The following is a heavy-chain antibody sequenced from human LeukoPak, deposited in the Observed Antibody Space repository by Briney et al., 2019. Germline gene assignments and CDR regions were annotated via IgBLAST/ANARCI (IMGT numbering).Heavy chain of an antibody. CDR3: ARVYGSGSYYNGIYYFDY. Sequence: GSLRLSCAASGFSFSNMNWVRQAPGKGLEWVSSISSSPSYIYYADSVKGRFTISRDDAKNSLYLQMNSLRAEDTAVYYCARVYGSGSYYNGIYYFDYWGQGTLVTVSS. V-gene: IGHV3-21*01. CDR2: ISSSPSYI. CDR1: GFSFSN. J-gene: IGHJ4*02. D-gene: IGHD3-10*01.